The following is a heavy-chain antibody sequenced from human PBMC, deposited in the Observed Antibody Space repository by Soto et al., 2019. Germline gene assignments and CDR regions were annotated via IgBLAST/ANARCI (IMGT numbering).Heavy chain of an antibody. CDR3: ARGSSSWYRGYYYYGMDV. V-gene: IGHV1-18*04. Sequence: VKVSCKASGYTFTSYYMHWVRQAPGQGLEWMGWISAYNGNTNYAQKLQGRVTMTTDTSTSTAYMELRSLRSDDTAVYYCARGSSSWYRGYYYYGMDVWGQGTTVTVSS. CDR1: GYTFTSYY. CDR2: ISAYNGNT. D-gene: IGHD6-13*01. J-gene: IGHJ6*02.